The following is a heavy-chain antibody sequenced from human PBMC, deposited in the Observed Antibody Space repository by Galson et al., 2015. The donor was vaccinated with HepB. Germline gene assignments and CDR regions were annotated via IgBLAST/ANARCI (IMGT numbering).Heavy chain of an antibody. CDR1: GYTFGTYY. CDR3: ARDKKNCQSRVLAI. CDR2: IKPSDGCA. Sequence: SVKVSCKESGYTFGTYYMHWVRQAPGQGLEWMGIIKPSDGCARYIGKFQGRVTMTRDTSTRPVYMELRSLRSEDTDVYYCARDKKNCQSRVLAIWGQGTLVTVSS. J-gene: IGHJ4*02. V-gene: IGHV1-46*01. D-gene: IGHD2-21*01.